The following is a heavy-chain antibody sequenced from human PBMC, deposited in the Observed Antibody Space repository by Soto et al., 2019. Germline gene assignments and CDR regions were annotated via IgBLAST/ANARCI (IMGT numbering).Heavy chain of an antibody. V-gene: IGHV1-2*02. CDR3: ARSPSYYYDSSGSNWFDP. Sequence: GASVKVSCKASGYTFTGYYMHWVRQAPGQGLEWMGWINPNSGGTNYAQKFQGRVTMTRDTSISTAYMELSRLRSDDTAVYYCARSPSYYYDSSGSNWFDPWGQGTLVTV. J-gene: IGHJ5*02. CDR1: GYTFTGYY. D-gene: IGHD3-22*01. CDR2: INPNSGGT.